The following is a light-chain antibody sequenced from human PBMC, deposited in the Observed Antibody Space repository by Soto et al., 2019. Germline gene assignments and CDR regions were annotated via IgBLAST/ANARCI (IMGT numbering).Light chain of an antibody. J-gene: IGKJ4*01. V-gene: IGKV1-9*01. Sequence: IQMTQSTSTLSASVGDRVTITCRASQSISSWLAWYQQKPGKAPDLLIYSASTFQSGVPSRFSGSGSETEFSLTIRALQPEDFATYYCQQLSRYPLTFGGGTKVDIK. CDR2: SAS. CDR1: QSISSW. CDR3: QQLSRYPLT.